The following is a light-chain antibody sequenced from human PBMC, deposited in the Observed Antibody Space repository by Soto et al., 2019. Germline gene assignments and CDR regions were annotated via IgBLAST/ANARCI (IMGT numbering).Light chain of an antibody. CDR2: QVT. CDR1: SSDVGGYNY. V-gene: IGLV2-14*01. J-gene: IGLJ1*01. Sequence: QSVLTQPASVSGSPGQSITISCTGTSSDVGGYNYVPWYQQHPGKAPKLMIYQVTIRPSGISNRFSGSKSGNTASLTISGLQAEDEADYYCTSFSSSTSLYVFGTGTKVTVL. CDR3: TSFSSSTSLYV.